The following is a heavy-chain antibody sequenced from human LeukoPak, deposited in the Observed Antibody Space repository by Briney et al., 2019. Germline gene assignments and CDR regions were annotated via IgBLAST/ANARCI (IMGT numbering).Heavy chain of an antibody. D-gene: IGHD5/OR15-5a*01. CDR1: GFTFSSYA. CDR3: AKIPDVSDY. V-gene: IGHV3-23*01. Sequence: GGALRLSCAVSGFTFSSYAMIWVRQAPGRGLVWVSSIGASGDSIHYTDSVKGRFTISRDNPKNTLYLQMSSLRVEYTAVYYCAKIPDVSDYWGQGTLVTVSS. J-gene: IGHJ4*02. CDR2: IGASGDSI.